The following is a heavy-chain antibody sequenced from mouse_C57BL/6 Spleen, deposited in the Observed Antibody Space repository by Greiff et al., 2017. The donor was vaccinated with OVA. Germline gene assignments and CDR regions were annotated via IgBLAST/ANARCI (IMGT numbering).Heavy chain of an antibody. CDR3: ARYGYGSSWMDD. V-gene: IGHV1-53*01. CDR1: GYTFTSYW. D-gene: IGHD1-1*01. J-gene: IGHJ3*01. Sequence: QVQLQQPGPELVKPGPSVKLSCKASGYTFTSYWMHWVKPRPGQGLEWIGNINPSNGGTNYNATFQSQATLTVDKSSNTAYMQLSSLTSEDSAVYEGARYGYGSSWMDDGGQGTLVTVSA. CDR2: INPSNGGT.